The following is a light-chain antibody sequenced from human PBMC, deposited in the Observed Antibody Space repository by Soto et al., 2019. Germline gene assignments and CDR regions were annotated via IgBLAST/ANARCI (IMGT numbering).Light chain of an antibody. CDR2: GVS. J-gene: IGKJ4*01. CDR1: QSVSGSD. CDR3: QQYGNAPFT. Sequence: EVVLTQSPGTLSLSPGERATLSCRASQSVSGSDLAWYQQKPGQAPRLLISGVSNRATGTPDRFSGSGSGTDFTLTISRLEPEDFAVYYCQQYGNAPFTFGGGTKVDIK. V-gene: IGKV3-20*01.